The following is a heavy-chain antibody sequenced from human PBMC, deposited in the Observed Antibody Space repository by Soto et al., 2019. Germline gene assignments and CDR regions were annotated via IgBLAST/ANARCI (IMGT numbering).Heavy chain of an antibody. V-gene: IGHV5-51*01. D-gene: IGHD3-10*01. CDR3: ARPRSGSYRLDYYGMDV. J-gene: IGHJ6*02. CDR1: GYSFTNYW. Sequence: GESLKISCKGSGYSFTNYWIAWVRQMPGKGLEWMGIIYPGDSDTRYSPSFQGQVTISADKSISTAYLQWRSLRASDTAMYYCARPRSGSYRLDYYGMDVWGQGTKVTVSS. CDR2: IYPGDSDT.